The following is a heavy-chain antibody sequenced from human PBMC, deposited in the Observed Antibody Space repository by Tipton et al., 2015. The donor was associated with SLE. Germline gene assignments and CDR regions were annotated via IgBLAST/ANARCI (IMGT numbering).Heavy chain of an antibody. D-gene: IGHD3-16*01. J-gene: IGHJ3*02. Sequence: SLRLSCAASGFTFSNYGMSWVRQAPGKGLEWVSGISGSGGRTYYADSVKGRFTISRDNSKNTLYLQMNSLRAEDTAVYYCARRFWGSLRWPDAFDIWGQGTMVTVSS. CDR1: GFTFSNYG. CDR2: ISGSGGRT. V-gene: IGHV3-23*01. CDR3: ARRFWGSLRWPDAFDI.